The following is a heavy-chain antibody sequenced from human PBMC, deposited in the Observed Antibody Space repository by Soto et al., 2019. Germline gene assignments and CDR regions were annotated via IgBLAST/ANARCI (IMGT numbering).Heavy chain of an antibody. CDR2: ISSSGGGT. D-gene: IGHD4-4*01. CDR1: GFTFRTYV. V-gene: IGHV3-23*01. Sequence: GGSLRLSCAASGFTFRTYVMSWVRQAPGKGLEWVSGISSSGGGTYYADSVKGRFTISRDNSKNILYLQMNSLRAEDTAIYYCAKSSNSGPYYFDYWGQGTLVTVSS. J-gene: IGHJ4*02. CDR3: AKSSNSGPYYFDY.